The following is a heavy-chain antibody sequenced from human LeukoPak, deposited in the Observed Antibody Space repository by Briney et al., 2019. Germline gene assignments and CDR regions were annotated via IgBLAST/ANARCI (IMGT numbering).Heavy chain of an antibody. J-gene: IGHJ6*03. V-gene: IGHV4-59*01. Sequence: SETLSLTCTVSGGSFSSFYWSWIRQPPGKGLEWIGYILYSGSTNYNPSLKSRVTISVDTSKNQFSLKLRSVTAADTAVYYCARAPYYYYMDVWAKGTTVTFSS. CDR3: ARAPYYYYMDV. CDR1: GGSFSSFY. CDR2: ILYSGST.